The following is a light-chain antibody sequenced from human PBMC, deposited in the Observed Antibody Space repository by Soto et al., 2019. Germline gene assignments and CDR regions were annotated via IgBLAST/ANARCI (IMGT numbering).Light chain of an antibody. Sequence: EIVMTQSPATLSVSPGERATLSCRASQTVSSNLAWYQQKPGQAPRLVIYGASTRATGIPARFSGSGSGTEFTLTISSLESEDFGVYFCQQYGSSPPTFGQGTKVEIK. CDR3: QQYGSSPPT. CDR2: GAS. CDR1: QTVSSN. V-gene: IGKV3-15*01. J-gene: IGKJ1*01.